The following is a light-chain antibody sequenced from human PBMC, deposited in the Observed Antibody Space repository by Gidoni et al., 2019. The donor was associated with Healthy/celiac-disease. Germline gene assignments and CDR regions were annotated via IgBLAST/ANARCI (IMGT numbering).Light chain of an antibody. Sequence: DSQMTQSPSTLSASVGDRVTITCRASQSISSWLAWYQQKPGKAPKLLIYDASSLESGVPSRFSGSGSGTEFTLTISSLQPDDFATYYCQQYNSYVYTFDQGTKLEIK. V-gene: IGKV1-5*01. CDR2: DAS. CDR3: QQYNSYVYT. J-gene: IGKJ2*01. CDR1: QSISSW.